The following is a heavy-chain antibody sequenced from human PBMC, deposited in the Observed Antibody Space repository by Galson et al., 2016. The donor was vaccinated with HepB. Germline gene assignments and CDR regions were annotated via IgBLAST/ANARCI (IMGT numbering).Heavy chain of an antibody. V-gene: IGHV4-31*03. D-gene: IGHD3-3*01. J-gene: IGHJ5*02. CDR2: SFYTGST. CDR1: GGSISSSGGY. Sequence: TLSLTCTVSGGSISSSGGYWSWLRQHPGKGLEWIGYSFYTGSTYYSQSLKSRVTISVDTSKNQFSLKLSSVTAADTAVYYCARSFGVAITWFDPWGPGTLVTVSS. CDR3: ARSFGVAITWFDP.